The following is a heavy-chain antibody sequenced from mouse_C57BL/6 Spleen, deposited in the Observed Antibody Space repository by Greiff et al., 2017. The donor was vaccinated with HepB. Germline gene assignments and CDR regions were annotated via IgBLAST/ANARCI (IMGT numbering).Heavy chain of an antibody. CDR2: IDPSDSET. CDR3: ANGNEDLDY. V-gene: IGHV1-52*01. J-gene: IGHJ2*01. CDR1: GYTFTSYW. Sequence: QVQLQQPGAELVRPGSSVKLSCKASGYTFTSYWMHWVKQRPIQGLEWIGNIDPSDSETHYNQKFKDKATLTVAKSSSTAYMQLSSLTSEDSAVYYGANGNEDLDYWGQGTTLTVSS. D-gene: IGHD2-1*01.